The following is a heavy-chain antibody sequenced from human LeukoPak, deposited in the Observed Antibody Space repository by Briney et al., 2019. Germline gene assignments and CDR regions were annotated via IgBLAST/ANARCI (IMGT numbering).Heavy chain of an antibody. CDR1: GFTFSTYS. Sequence: GGSLRLSCAASGFTFSTYSVNWVRQAPGKGLEWVSSISTSSTYIYYADSVRGRFTISRDNANNSLYLQMNSLRAEDTAVYYCARDPPAIAVATRENYFDYWGQGTLVTVSS. CDR3: ARDPPAIAVATRENYFDY. J-gene: IGHJ4*02. CDR2: ISTSSTYI. V-gene: IGHV3-21*01. D-gene: IGHD6-19*01.